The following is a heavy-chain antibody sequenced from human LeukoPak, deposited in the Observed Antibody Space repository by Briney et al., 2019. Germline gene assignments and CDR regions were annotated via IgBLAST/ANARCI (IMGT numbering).Heavy chain of an antibody. V-gene: IGHV4-59*01. CDR2: IFYTGDT. CDR1: GGFISGYY. J-gene: IGHJ5*02. Sequence: SETLSLTCTVSGGFISGYYWNWIRQSPGKGLEWIGYIFYTGDTDYNPSLRSRVTMSVDRSNNRFSLQLASVTTADSAFYYCARAYRLTSPRGFDPWGPGILVTVSS. D-gene: IGHD3-16*02. CDR3: ARAYRLTSPRGFDP.